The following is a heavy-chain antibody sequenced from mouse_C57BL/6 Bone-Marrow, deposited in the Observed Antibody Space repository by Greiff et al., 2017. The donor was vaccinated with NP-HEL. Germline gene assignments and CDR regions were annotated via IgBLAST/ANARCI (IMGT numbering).Heavy chain of an antibody. CDR1: GYTFTSYW. D-gene: IGHD2-3*01. CDR3: ARWAGYYPFAY. V-gene: IGHV1-69*01. Sequence: VQLQQPGAELVMPGASVKLSCKASGYTFTSYWMHWVKQRPGQGLEWIGEIDPSDSYTNYNQKFKGKSTLTVDKSSSTAYMQLSSLTSEASAVYYCARWAGYYPFAYWGQGTLVTVSA. J-gene: IGHJ3*01. CDR2: IDPSDSYT.